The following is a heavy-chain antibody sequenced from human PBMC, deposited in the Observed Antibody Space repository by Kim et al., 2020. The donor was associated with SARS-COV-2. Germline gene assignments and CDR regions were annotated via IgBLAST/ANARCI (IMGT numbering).Heavy chain of an antibody. Sequence: GGSLRLSCAASGFTFSSYWMSWVRQAPGQGLEWVANINQDGSEKHYVDSVKGRFTISRDNAEDSLYLQMNSLRAEDTAVYYCAREPPAAGGMDVWGQGTTVTVSS. D-gene: IGHD2-2*01. V-gene: IGHV3-7*01. CDR1: GFTFSSYW. CDR2: INQDGSEK. CDR3: AREPPAAGGMDV. J-gene: IGHJ6*02.